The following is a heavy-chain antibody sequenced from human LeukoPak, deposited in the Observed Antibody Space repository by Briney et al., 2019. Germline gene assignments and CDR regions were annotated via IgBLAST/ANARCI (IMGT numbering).Heavy chain of an antibody. J-gene: IGHJ4*02. Sequence: SETLSRTCTVSGCSVSSYYCNWLRQPPGKGLEWIGYIFYNGSTSYNPSLKSLVTISLDTSTNEFSLKLTSVTAAATAMYYCARKGSFDSWGQGTLVTVSS. CDR1: GCSVSSYY. CDR2: IFYNGST. CDR3: ARKGSFDS. V-gene: IGHV4-59*08.